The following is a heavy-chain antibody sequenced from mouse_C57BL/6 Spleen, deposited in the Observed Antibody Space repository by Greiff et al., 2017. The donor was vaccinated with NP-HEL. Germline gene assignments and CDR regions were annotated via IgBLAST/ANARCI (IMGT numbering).Heavy chain of an antibody. J-gene: IGHJ4*01. D-gene: IGHD2-3*01. CDR1: GYTFTSYW. CDR3: AFRIYDGYYEGNAMDY. CDR2: INPSSGYT. V-gene: IGHV1-7*01. Sequence: VQLQQSGAELAKPGASVKLSCKASGYTFTSYWMHWVKQRPGQGLEWIGYINPSSGYTKYNQKFKDKATLTADKSSSTAYMQLSSLTYEDSAVYDSAFRIYDGYYEGNAMDYWGQGTSVTVSS.